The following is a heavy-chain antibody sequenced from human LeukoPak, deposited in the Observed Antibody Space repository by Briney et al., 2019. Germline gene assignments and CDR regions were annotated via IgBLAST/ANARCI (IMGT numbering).Heavy chain of an antibody. V-gene: IGHV1-2*02. J-gene: IGHJ4*02. CDR3: ARGAPLVVGSTPGYFNY. CDR2: INSNSGGT. CDR1: GYAFTAYY. Sequence: ASVKVSCRASGYAFTAYYMHWVRQAPGQGLEWMGWINSNSGGTNYAQKFQGRVAMTRNTSITTAYMELSRLRSGDTALYFCARGAPLVVGSTPGYFNYWGQGTLVTVSS. D-gene: IGHD2-15*01.